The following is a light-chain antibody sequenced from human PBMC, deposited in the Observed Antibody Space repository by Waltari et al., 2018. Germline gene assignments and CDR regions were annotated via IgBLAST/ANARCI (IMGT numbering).Light chain of an antibody. CDR1: SSDVGNYNL. J-gene: IGLJ1*01. CDR3: CSYAGLGIYV. CDR2: EVT. V-gene: IGLV2-23*02. Sequence: QSGLTQPASVSGSPGQSITVSCTGTSSDVGNYNLVSWYQQYPGKAPRLMVYEVTKRTSVVSARFFGSKSGNTASLTISGLQSEDEADYYCCSYAGLGIYVFGTGTKVTVL.